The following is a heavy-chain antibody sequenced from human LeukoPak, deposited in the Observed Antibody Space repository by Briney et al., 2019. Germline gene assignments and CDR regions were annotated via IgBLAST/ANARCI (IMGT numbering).Heavy chain of an antibody. CDR1: GGTFSSYA. Sequence: ASVKVSCKASGGTFSSYAISWVLQAPGQGLEWMGGIIPIFRTANYAQKFQGRVTITADESTSTAYMELSSLRSEDTAVYYCARGTYYYDSSGYFFWGDAFDIWGQGTMVTVSS. CDR3: ARGTYYYDSSGYFFWGDAFDI. CDR2: IIPIFRTA. J-gene: IGHJ3*02. V-gene: IGHV1-69*13. D-gene: IGHD3-22*01.